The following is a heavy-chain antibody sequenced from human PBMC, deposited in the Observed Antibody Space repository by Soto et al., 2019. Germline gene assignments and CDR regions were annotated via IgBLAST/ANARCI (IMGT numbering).Heavy chain of an antibody. V-gene: IGHV3-30*18. CDR2: ISYDGSNK. Sequence: GGSLRLSCAASGSTFSSYGMHWVRQAPGKGLEWVAVISYDGSNKYYADSVKGRFTISRDNSKNTLCLQMNSLRAEDTAVYYCAKGYCSGGSCYHFGDYYYYGMDVWGQGTTVTVSS. J-gene: IGHJ6*02. CDR3: AKGYCSGGSCYHFGDYYYYGMDV. CDR1: GSTFSSYG. D-gene: IGHD2-15*01.